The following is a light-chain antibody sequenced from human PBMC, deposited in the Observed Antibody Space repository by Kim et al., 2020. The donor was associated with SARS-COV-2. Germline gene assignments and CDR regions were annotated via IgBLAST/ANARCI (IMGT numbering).Light chain of an antibody. J-gene: IGLJ3*02. Sequence: KTVTISCPRSSGSIASNYVQWYQQRPGSSPTTVFYEDNQRPSGVPDRFSGSIDSSSNSASLTISGLKTEDEADYYCQSYDSSNLWVFGGGTQLTVL. CDR3: QSYDSSNLWV. CDR1: SGSIASNY. V-gene: IGLV6-57*01. CDR2: EDN.